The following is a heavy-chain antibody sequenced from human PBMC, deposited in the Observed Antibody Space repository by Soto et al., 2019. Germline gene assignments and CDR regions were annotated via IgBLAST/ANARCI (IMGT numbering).Heavy chain of an antibody. V-gene: IGHV1-69*01. J-gene: IGHJ6*02. CDR2: FIPIFGTS. Sequence: QVQLVQSGAEVKKPGSSVKVSCKASGGTLSNDALSWVRQAPGQGLEWVGGFIPIFGTSNYAQNFQGRVTLTADESTSTDYMELGSLRSGDTGVYYWARGVRTGFYGMDVWCQGTTVTVSS. D-gene: IGHD3-10*01. CDR1: GGTLSNDA. CDR3: ARGVRTGFYGMDV.